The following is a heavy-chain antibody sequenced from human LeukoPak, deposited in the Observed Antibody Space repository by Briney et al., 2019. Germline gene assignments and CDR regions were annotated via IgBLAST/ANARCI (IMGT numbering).Heavy chain of an antibody. V-gene: IGHV1-46*01. D-gene: IGHD3-3*01. CDR1: GYTFTSYY. Sequence: ASVKVSCKASGYTFTSYYMHWVRQAPGQGLEWMGIINPSGGSTSYAQKFQGRVTMARDTSTSTVYMELSSLRSEDTAVYYCATAPYYDFGGYYYMDVWGKGTTVTVSS. J-gene: IGHJ6*03. CDR3: ATAPYYDFGGYYYMDV. CDR2: INPSGGST.